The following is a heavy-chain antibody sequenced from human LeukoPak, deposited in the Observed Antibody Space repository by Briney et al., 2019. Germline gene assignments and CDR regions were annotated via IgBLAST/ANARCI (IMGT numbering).Heavy chain of an antibody. D-gene: IGHD2-8*01. CDR2: ITWNGDSL. CDR3: AKCFAANGANFDS. J-gene: IGHJ4*02. CDR1: GFTFDDYA. Sequence: PGGSLRLSCVASGFTFDDYAMHWVRQVPGKGLEWVSGITWNGDSLAYADSVRGRFTISRDNAKSSLYLQMNSLRPEDTAFYYCAKCFAANGANFDSWGQGTLVTVSS. V-gene: IGHV3-9*01.